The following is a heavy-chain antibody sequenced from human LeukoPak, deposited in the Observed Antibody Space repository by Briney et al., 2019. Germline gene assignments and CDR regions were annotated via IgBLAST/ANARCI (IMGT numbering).Heavy chain of an antibody. D-gene: IGHD2-15*01. CDR2: ITDSGGDT. V-gene: IGHV3-23*01. Sequence: GGSLRLSCAASGFSFNKYAMSWVRQAPGKGLEWVSAITDSGGDTYHADSVKGRFTISRDNSKNTLYLQMNSLRVEDSAVYHCAKGSQSSLPYYFDFWGQGTLVTVSS. J-gene: IGHJ4*02. CDR3: AKGSQSSLPYYFDF. CDR1: GFSFNKYA.